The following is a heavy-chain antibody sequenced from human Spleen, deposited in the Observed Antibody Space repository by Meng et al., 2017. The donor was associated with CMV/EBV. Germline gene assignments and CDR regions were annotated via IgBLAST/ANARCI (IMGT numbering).Heavy chain of an antibody. CDR3: ARGKKGLTYYDFWFPFDP. CDR2: INHSGST. D-gene: IGHD3-3*01. Sequence: GSFSGYYWSWIRQPPGKGLEWIGEINHSGSTNYNPSLKSRVTISVDTSKNQFSLKLSSVTAADTAVYYCARGKKGLTYYDFWFPFDPWGQGTLVTVSS. J-gene: IGHJ5*02. CDR1: GSFSGYY. V-gene: IGHV4-34*01.